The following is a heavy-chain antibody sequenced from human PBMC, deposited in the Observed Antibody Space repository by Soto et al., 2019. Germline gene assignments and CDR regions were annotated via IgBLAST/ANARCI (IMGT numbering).Heavy chain of an antibody. V-gene: IGHV4-39*01. CDR2: MFYSGLT. D-gene: IGHD2-15*01. Sequence: SETLSLTCSVSGYSVTSSDYYWAWIRQPPGKGLEWIGSMFYSGLTDYNPSLKSRVTLSVDTSKNQFSVRLNSVTAADTAVYYCAPLSVSLSGPYGIHVWGQGTTVTVSS. CDR3: APLSVSLSGPYGIHV. J-gene: IGHJ6*02. CDR1: GYSVTSSDYY.